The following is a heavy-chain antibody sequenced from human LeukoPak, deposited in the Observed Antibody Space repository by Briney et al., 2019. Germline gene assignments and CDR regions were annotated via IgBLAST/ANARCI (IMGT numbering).Heavy chain of an antibody. CDR1: GGSFSGYY. CDR2: IYYSGST. J-gene: IGHJ4*02. Sequence: PSETLSLTCAVYGGSFSGYYWSWVRQPPGKGLEWLGYIYYSGSTDYNPSLKSRVTISIDTSKNHFSLRLSSVTAADTASYYCARGYAYGPNYYFDYWGQGALVTVSS. CDR3: ARGYAYGPNYYFDY. D-gene: IGHD5-18*01. V-gene: IGHV4-59*01.